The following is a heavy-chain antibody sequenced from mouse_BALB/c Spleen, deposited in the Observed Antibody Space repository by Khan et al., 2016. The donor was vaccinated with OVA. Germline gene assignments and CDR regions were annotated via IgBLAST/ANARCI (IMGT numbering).Heavy chain of an antibody. CDR3: ASRLKYGNFDY. V-gene: IGHV9-2-1*01. Sequence: QIQLVQSGPELKKPGETVKISCKASGYTSTDYSMHWVKQAPGKGLKWMGWINTETGEPTYADDFKGRFAFSLETSASTSYLQINNLNTEDTATYCCASRLKYGNFDYWGQGTTLTVSS. D-gene: IGHD2-10*02. J-gene: IGHJ2*01. CDR2: INTETGEP. CDR1: GYTSTDYS.